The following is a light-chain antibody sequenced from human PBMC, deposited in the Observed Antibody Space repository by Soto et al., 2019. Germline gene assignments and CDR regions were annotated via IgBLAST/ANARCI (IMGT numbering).Light chain of an antibody. CDR1: QDINIW. V-gene: IGKV1-12*02. J-gene: IGKJ1*01. Sequence: DIQMTQSPSSVSASVGDRITITCRASQDINIWLTWYQQRPGRASQLLIYGGSTLPPGVPPRFSGSGSGTEFMLNIRSLEPEDFAAYFCLQTTSFPFTFGDGTKVEI. CDR3: LQTTSFPFT. CDR2: GGS.